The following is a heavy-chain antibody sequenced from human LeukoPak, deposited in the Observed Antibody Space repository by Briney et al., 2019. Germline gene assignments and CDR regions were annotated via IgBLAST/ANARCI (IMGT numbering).Heavy chain of an antibody. D-gene: IGHD5-18*01. CDR3: AKLGSGYRYGYADY. V-gene: IGHV4-59*12. Sequence: SETLSLTCTVSDDSISIYYWRWIRKSPGKTLDLLGWVYYYGSTNYNPSLKGRVTRSLDTSKNQVSLKLYSVTAADTAVYYCAKLGSGYRYGYADYWGRGTLVIVSS. CDR2: VYYYGST. J-gene: IGHJ4*02. CDR1: DDSISIYY.